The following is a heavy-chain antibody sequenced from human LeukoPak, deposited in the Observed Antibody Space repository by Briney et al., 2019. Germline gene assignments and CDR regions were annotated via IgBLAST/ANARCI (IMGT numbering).Heavy chain of an antibody. Sequence: GGSLRLSCAASGFTISSYWMHWVRQAPGKGLVWVSRINSDGSSTSYADSVKGRFTISRDNAKNTLYLQMNSLRADDTAVYYCAKDLLGQWPTVFDYWGQGTLVTVSS. CDR1: GFTISSYW. J-gene: IGHJ4*02. CDR2: INSDGSST. V-gene: IGHV3-74*01. D-gene: IGHD6-19*01. CDR3: AKDLLGQWPTVFDY.